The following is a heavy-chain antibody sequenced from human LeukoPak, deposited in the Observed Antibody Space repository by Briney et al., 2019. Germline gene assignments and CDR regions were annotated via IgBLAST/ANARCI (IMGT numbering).Heavy chain of an antibody. V-gene: IGHV3-23*01. CDR1: GFTFSSYA. Sequence: GGSLRLSCAASGFTFSSYAMSWVRQAPGKGLEWVSAINGSGGSTYYADSVKGRFTISRDNSKNTLYLQMNSLGAEDTAVYYCAKTYRDDNRIDYWGQGTLVTVSS. CDR2: INGSGGST. J-gene: IGHJ4*02. CDR3: AKTYRDDNRIDY. D-gene: IGHD1-1*01.